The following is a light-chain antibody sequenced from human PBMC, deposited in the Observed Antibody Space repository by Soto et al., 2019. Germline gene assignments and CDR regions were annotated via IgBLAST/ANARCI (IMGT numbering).Light chain of an antibody. CDR2: EGS. J-gene: IGLJ1*01. CDR3: SSYTSSSTPLYV. V-gene: IGLV2-14*02. Sequence: QSALTQPASVSGSPGQSITISCTGTSSDVGNYNLVSWYQHHPGKAPKLIIFEGSKRPSGVSNRFSGSKSGNTASLTISGLQAEDEADYYCSSYTSSSTPLYVFGTGTKVTVL. CDR1: SSDVGNYNL.